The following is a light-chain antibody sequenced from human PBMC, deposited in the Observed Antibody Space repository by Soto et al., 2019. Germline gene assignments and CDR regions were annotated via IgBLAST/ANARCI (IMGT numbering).Light chain of an antibody. CDR1: QIDSSSS. Sequence: EFLLTQSPVPLSLSPGAMATLYCRSSQIDSSSSSAWYQQKPGQPPRLLIYDASRRATGIPDRFSGAGSGPDFALNITRLQPEDFAVYFCLLYGSSPYTFGRGTKVDIK. CDR2: DAS. J-gene: IGKJ2*01. CDR3: LLYGSSPYT. V-gene: IGKV3-20*01.